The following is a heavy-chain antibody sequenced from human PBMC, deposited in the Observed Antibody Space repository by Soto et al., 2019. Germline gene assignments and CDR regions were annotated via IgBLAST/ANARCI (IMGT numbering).Heavy chain of an antibody. V-gene: IGHV1-18*01. CDR2: ISAYNCNT. D-gene: IGHD6-13*01. Sequence: QVQLVQSGAEVKKPGASVKVSCKASGYTFTSYGISWVRPAPGQGLEWMGWISAYNCNTNYAQKLQSRATMTTDTSTITAYMELRSLRSDDTAVYYCARVIAAAVDFDYWGQGTLVTVSS. J-gene: IGHJ4*02. CDR1: GYTFTSYG. CDR3: ARVIAAAVDFDY.